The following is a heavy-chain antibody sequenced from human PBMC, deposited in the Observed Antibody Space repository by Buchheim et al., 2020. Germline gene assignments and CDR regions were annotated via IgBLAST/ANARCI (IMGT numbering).Heavy chain of an antibody. CDR1: GFTFSNYW. J-gene: IGHJ4*02. D-gene: IGHD3-16*01. V-gene: IGHV3-7*01. Sequence: EVQLVESGGGLAQPGGSLRLSCAASGFTFSNYWMSWVRQAPGKGLEWVANIKEDGTEVHFVDSVKGRFFISRDNARNSLYLKLNGLRVEYSAMYYCVMFERVPPIYYFDYWGQGT. CDR3: VMFERVPPIYYFDY. CDR2: IKEDGTEV.